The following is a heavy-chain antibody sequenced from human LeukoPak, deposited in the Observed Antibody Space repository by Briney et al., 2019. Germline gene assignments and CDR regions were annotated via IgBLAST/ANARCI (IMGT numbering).Heavy chain of an antibody. D-gene: IGHD3-3*01. V-gene: IGHV3-15*01. Sequence: GGSLRLSCAASGFTFSNAWMSWVRQASGKGLEWVGRIKSKTDGGTTDYAAPVKGRFTISRDDSKNTLYLQMNSLKTEDTAVYYCTTFLLEWSPTSNYYYYMDVWGKGTTVTVSS. J-gene: IGHJ6*03. CDR3: TTFLLEWSPTSNYYYYMDV. CDR2: IKSKTDGGTT. CDR1: GFTFSNAW.